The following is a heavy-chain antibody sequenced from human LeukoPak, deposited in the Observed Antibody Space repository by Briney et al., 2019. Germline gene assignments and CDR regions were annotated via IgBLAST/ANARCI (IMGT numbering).Heavy chain of an antibody. V-gene: IGHV1-8*03. CDR3: ARGDFGETNTAFDV. Sequence: ASVKVSCKTSGYTFTDYDVHWVRQAPGQGLEWMGWINPNSATTNYAQRLQGRATFTRDTSLRIAYMELSSLTSEDAAVYFCARGDFGETNTAFDVWGQGTLVAVSS. CDR1: GYTFTDYD. J-gene: IGHJ3*01. CDR2: INPNSATT. D-gene: IGHD4-17*01.